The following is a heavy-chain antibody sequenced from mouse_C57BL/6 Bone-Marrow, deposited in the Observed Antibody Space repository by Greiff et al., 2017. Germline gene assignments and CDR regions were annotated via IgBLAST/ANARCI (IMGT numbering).Heavy chain of an antibody. Sequence: EVKLMESGGGLVQPGGSLKLSCAASGFTFSDYYMYWVRQTPEKRLEWVAYISNGGGSTYYPDTVKGRFTISRDNAKNTLYLQMSRLKSEDTAMYYCARHGRLRQGDYAMDYWGQGTSVTVSS. CDR1: GFTFSDYY. CDR3: ARHGRLRQGDYAMDY. CDR2: ISNGGGST. D-gene: IGHD2-4*01. V-gene: IGHV5-12*01. J-gene: IGHJ4*01.